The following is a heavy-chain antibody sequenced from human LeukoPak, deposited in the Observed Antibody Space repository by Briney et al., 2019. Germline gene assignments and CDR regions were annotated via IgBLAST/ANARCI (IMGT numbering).Heavy chain of an antibody. CDR2: IYYSGTT. V-gene: IGHV4-59*11. CDR1: GGSIGSHY. Sequence: SETLSLTYTVSGGSIGSHYWSWIRQPPGEGPEWIGYIYYSGTTSYNPSLKSRVTISVDTSKNQFSLKLSSVTAADTAVYYCARDYYDSRGEAFDIWGLGTMVTVSS. CDR3: ARDYYDSRGEAFDI. D-gene: IGHD3-22*01. J-gene: IGHJ3*02.